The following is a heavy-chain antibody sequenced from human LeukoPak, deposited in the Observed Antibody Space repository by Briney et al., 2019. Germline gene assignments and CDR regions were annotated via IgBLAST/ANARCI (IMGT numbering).Heavy chain of an antibody. Sequence: SETLSLTCTVSGGSISSYYWRWIRQPPGKGLEWIGYIYYSGSISYNPSLRSRVTISIDISKNQFSLKLSSVTAADTAVYYCARDLRTVAANSHDAFDIWGQGTMVTVSS. CDR3: ARDLRTVAANSHDAFDI. V-gene: IGHV4-59*01. CDR2: IYYSGSI. CDR1: GGSISSYY. D-gene: IGHD6-19*01. J-gene: IGHJ3*02.